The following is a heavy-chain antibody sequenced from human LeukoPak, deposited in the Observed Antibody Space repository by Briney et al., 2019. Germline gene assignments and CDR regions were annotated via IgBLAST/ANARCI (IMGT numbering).Heavy chain of an antibody. J-gene: IGHJ4*02. V-gene: IGHV3-74*01. CDR1: GFTFTKYW. D-gene: IGHD2-15*01. Sequence: PGGSLRLSCTASGFTFTKYWMHWVRQAPGKGLVWVSRINGDGTSTDYADSVKGRFTISRDNAKNTVYLQIKSLRTEDTAVYYCVRLLDSHYWGQGTLVTVSS. CDR2: INGDGTST. CDR3: VRLLDSHY.